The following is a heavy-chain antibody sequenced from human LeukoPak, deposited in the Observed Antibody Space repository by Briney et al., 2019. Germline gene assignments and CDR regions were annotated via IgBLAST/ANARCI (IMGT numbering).Heavy chain of an antibody. CDR2: ISSSITTM. J-gene: IGHJ4*02. CDR3: AREIRYCSGSKCYLFDY. D-gene: IGHD2-15*01. CDR1: GLTFSSYS. V-gene: IGHV3-48*01. Sequence: GGSLRLSCVASGLTFSSYSMNWVRQAPGKGLEWVSYISSSITTMYYADSVKGRFTISRDNAKNSLYLQMNSLRAEDTAVYYCAREIRYCSGSKCYLFDYWGQGTLVTVSS.